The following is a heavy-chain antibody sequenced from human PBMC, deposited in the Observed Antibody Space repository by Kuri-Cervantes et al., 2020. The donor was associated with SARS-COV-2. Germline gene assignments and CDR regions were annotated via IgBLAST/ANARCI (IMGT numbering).Heavy chain of an antibody. D-gene: IGHD2-8*01. Sequence: ASVKVSCKASGYTFTSYGISWVRQAPGQGLEWMAWISGYNYNTKYAQIFEDRLTVTTDTSTGTAYMELRSLTADDTATYYCVRVGPLMVISETSTLGDFWGQGTRVTVSS. CDR2: ISGYNYNT. CDR3: VRVGPLMVISETSTLGDF. V-gene: IGHV1-18*01. CDR1: GYTFTSYG. J-gene: IGHJ4*02.